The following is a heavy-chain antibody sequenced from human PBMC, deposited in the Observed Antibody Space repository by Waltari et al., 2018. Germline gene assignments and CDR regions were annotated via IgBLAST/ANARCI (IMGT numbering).Heavy chain of an antibody. CDR2: ISPTYST. CDR1: GFIFRGYV. V-gene: IGHV3-23*01. D-gene: IGHD6-19*01. J-gene: IGHJ4*02. Sequence: EVQLLESGRTLVQPGGSLRLSCETYGFIFRGYVMSWVRQPPGKGLEWVSSISPTYSTFYAESVKGRSSISRDNSKSTVFLQLDRVSAEDTAVYFCAQYDHGSYLPPLRHWGQGILVTVSS. CDR3: AQYDHGSYLPPLRH.